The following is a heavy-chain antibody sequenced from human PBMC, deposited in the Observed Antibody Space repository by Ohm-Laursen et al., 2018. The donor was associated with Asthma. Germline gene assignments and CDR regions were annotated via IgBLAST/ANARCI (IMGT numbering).Heavy chain of an antibody. CDR3: AKGDLGWYGNSAYSH. CDR1: GFTFSSYA. Sequence: SLRLSCAASGFTFSSYAMSWVRQAPGKGLEWVSAISGSGGRTYYADSVKGRFTISRDESKNTLFLQMNSLRAEDTALYYCAKGDLGWYGNSAYSHWGQGTLVTVSS. D-gene: IGHD3-22*01. CDR2: ISGSGGRT. J-gene: IGHJ4*02. V-gene: IGHV3-23*01.